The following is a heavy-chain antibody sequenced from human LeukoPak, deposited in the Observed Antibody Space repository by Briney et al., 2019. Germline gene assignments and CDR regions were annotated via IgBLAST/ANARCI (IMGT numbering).Heavy chain of an antibody. CDR2: IYYSGST. J-gene: IGHJ4*02. CDR1: GGSISSYY. D-gene: IGHD6-6*01. V-gene: IGHV4-59*08. CDR3: ARRKGYSSSLDY. Sequence: PSETLSLTCTVSGGSISSYYWSWIRQPPGKGLGWIGYIYYSGSTNYNPSLKSRVTISVDTSKNQFSLKLSSVTAADTALYYCARRKGYSSSLDYWGQGTLVTVSS.